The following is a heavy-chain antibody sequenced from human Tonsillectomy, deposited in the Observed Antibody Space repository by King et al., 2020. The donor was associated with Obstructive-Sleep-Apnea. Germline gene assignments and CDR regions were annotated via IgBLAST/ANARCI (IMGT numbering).Heavy chain of an antibody. V-gene: IGHV3-48*04. J-gene: IGHJ4*02. CDR3: ARDGGSVEMATIIQDH. Sequence: VQPVESGGGLVQPGGSLRLSCAASGFTFSSYSRNWVRQAPGKGLEWVSYISSSSSTLYYADSVKGRFTISRDNAKNSLYLQMNSLRAEDTAVYYCARDGGSVEMATIIQDHWGQGTLVTVSS. D-gene: IGHD5-24*01. CDR1: GFTFSSYS. CDR2: ISSSSSTL.